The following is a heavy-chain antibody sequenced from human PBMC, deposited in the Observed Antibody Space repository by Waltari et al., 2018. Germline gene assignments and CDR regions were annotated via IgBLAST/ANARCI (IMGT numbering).Heavy chain of an antibody. CDR2: IYYSGST. CDR3: ASGSTSFYYFDY. Sequence: QLQLQESGPGLVKPSETLSLTCTVSGGSISSSSYYWGWIRQPPGKGLEWIGSIYYSGSTYYNPSLKSRVTISVDTSKNQFCLKLSSVTAADTAVYYCASGSTSFYYFDYWGQGTLVTVSS. J-gene: IGHJ4*02. V-gene: IGHV4-39*01. D-gene: IGHD2-2*01. CDR1: GGSISSSSYY.